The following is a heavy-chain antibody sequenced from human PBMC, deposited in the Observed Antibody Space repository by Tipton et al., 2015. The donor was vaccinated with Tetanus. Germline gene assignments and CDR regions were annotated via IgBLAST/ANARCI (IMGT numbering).Heavy chain of an antibody. CDR2: VYYSGSA. CDR3: ARHYTSPAIFDF. V-gene: IGHV4-31*03. Sequence: TLSLTCTVSGGSVNSGRYYWTWIRQHPGKGLEWIGYVYYSGSATYNPSLKRRVVISVDTSKDQFSLKMNPVTAADTAVYFCARHYTSPAIFDFWGQGTLVTVSS. J-gene: IGHJ4*02. CDR1: GGSVNSGRYY. D-gene: IGHD3-10*01.